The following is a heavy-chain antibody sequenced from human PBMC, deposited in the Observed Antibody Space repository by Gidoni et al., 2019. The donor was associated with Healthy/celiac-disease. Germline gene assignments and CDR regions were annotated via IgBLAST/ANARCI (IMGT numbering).Heavy chain of an antibody. CDR2: IYYSGST. J-gene: IGHJ4*02. V-gene: IGHV4-39*01. D-gene: IGHD6-13*01. CDR3: ARLDGIAEIDY. CDR1: GGSISSSSYY. Sequence: QLQLQESGPGLVKPSETLSLTCTVSGGSISSSSYYWGWIRQPPGKGLEWIGSIYYSGSTYYNPSLKSRVTISVDTSKNQFSLKLSAVTAADTAVYYCARLDGIAEIDYWGQGTLVTVSS.